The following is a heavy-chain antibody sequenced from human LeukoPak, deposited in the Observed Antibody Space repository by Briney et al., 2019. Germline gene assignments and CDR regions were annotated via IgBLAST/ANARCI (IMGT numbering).Heavy chain of an antibody. J-gene: IGHJ4*02. V-gene: IGHV3-64*04. CDR2: ISSNGGAT. CDR3: AKAGSHSYFDY. Sequence: GGSLRLSCSASGFTFSTYTMHWVRQAPGEGLEFVSAISSNGGATYYADSVKGRFTISRDNSKSTLYLQMNSLRAEDTAVYYCAKAGSHSYFDYWGQGTLVTVSS. D-gene: IGHD1-26*01. CDR1: GFTFSTYT.